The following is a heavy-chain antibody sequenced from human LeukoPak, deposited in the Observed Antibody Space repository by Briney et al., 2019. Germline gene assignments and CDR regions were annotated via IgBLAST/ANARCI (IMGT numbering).Heavy chain of an antibody. V-gene: IGHV1-69*05. J-gene: IGHJ6*03. CDR2: IIPIFGTA. CDR3: ARTGQDIVVVPAGDYYYMDV. Sequence: SVKVSCKASGGTFSSYAISWVRQAPGQGLEWMGGIIPIFGTANYAQKFQGRVTITTDESTSTAYMELSGLRSEDTAVYYCARTGQDIVVVPAGDYYYMDVWGKGTTVTVSS. CDR1: GGTFSSYA. D-gene: IGHD2-2*01.